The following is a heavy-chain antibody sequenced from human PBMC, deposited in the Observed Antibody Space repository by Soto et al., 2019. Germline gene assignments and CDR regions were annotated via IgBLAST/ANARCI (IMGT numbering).Heavy chain of an antibody. V-gene: IGHV3-30*18. Sequence: PGGSLRLSCAASGFTFSSYGMHWVRQAPGKGLEWVAVISYDGSNKYYADSVKGRFTISRVNSKNTLYLQMNSLRAEDTAVYYCAKSRVDWTRADAFDNWGQGTMVTVSS. J-gene: IGHJ3*02. CDR1: GFTFSSYG. CDR3: AKSRVDWTRADAFDN. D-gene: IGHD3-9*01. CDR2: ISYDGSNK.